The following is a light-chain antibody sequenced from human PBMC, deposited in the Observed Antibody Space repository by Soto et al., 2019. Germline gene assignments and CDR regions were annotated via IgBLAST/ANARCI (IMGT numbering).Light chain of an antibody. CDR2: GNS. V-gene: IGLV1-40*01. J-gene: IGLJ3*02. CDR1: SSNIGAGYD. Sequence: QAVVTQPPSVSGAPGQRVTISCTGSSSNIGAGYDVHWYQQLPGTAPKLHIYGNSNRPSGVPDRFSGSKSGTSASLAITGLQAEDEADYYCQSYDSSLSALVFGGGTKLTVL. CDR3: QSYDSSLSALV.